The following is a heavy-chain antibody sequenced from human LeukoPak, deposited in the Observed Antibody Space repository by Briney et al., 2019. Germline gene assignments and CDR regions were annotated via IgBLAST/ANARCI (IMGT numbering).Heavy chain of an antibody. D-gene: IGHD1-20*01. Sequence: SVKVSCKASGGTFSSYAISWVRQAPGQGLEWMGRIIPIFGIANYARRFQGRVTITADKSTSTAYMELISLRSEDTAVYYCAREGGITGTDLDYWGQGTLVTVSS. J-gene: IGHJ4*02. CDR3: AREGGITGTDLDY. CDR1: GGTFSSYA. V-gene: IGHV1-69*04. CDR2: IIPIFGIA.